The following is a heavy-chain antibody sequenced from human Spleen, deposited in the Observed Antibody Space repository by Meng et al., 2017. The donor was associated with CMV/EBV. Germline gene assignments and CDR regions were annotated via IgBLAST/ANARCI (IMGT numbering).Heavy chain of an antibody. CDR2: IYYSGST. CDR1: GGSISGSY. CDR3: ARAGYSTSWEYYYYGLDV. D-gene: IGHD6-13*01. J-gene: IGHJ6*02. V-gene: IGHV4-59*01. Sequence: SETLSLTCTVSGGSISGSYWSWIRQSPGKGLEWIGYIYYSGSTNYSPSLKSRVTISLDTSKNQFSLTLTSVTAADTAVYYCARAGYSTSWEYYYYGLDVWGLGTTVTVSS.